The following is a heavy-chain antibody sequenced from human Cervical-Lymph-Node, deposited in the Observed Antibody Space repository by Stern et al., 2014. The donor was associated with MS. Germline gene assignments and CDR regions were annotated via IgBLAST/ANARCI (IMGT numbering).Heavy chain of an antibody. CDR3: ARAVTTVSDSYFDY. J-gene: IGHJ4*02. Sequence: EVQLLESGGGLVQPGGSLRLSCAASGFTFSSYSMNWVRQAPGKGLEWVSYISSSSSTIYYADSVKVRFTISRDNARNSLYLQMNSLRDEDTAVYYCARAVTTVSDSYFDYWGQGTLVTVSS. D-gene: IGHD4-17*01. CDR1: GFTFSSYS. CDR2: ISSSSSTI. V-gene: IGHV3-48*02.